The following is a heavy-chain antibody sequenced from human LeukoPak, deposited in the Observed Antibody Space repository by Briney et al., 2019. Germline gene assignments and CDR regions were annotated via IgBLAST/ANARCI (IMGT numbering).Heavy chain of an antibody. D-gene: IGHD3-16*01. Sequence: SETLSLTCAVYGGSFSGYYWSWIRQPPGKGLEWIGEINHSGSTNYNPSLKSRVTISVDTSKNQFSLKLSSVTAADTAVYYCARGRPLGAAGYWGQGTLVTVSS. CDR1: GGSFSGYY. J-gene: IGHJ4*02. CDR3: ARGRPLGAAGY. V-gene: IGHV4-34*01. CDR2: INHSGST.